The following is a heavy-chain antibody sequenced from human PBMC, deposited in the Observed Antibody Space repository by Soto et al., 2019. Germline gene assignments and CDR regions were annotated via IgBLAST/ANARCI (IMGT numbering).Heavy chain of an antibody. D-gene: IGHD6-19*01. CDR2: IYHSGST. CDR1: SGSISSSNW. Sequence: SQTLSLTCAVSSGSISSSNWWSWVRQPPGKGLEWIGEIYHSGSTNYNPSLKSRVTISVDKSKNQFSLKLSSVTAADTAVYYCARVIAVAGTDVNTYKKYYFDYWGQGNLVTVS. J-gene: IGHJ4*02. V-gene: IGHV4-4*02. CDR3: ARVIAVAGTDVNTYKKYYFDY.